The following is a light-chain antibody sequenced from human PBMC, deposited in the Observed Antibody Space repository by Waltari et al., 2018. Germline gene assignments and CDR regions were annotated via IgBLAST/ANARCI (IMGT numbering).Light chain of an antibody. Sequence: SYVLTQPPSVSVAPEQTASITCGGNNIGSRSVHWYQQKPGQAPVLVVYADLDRPSGIPERFSGSNSGNAATLTISRVEAGDEADYYCQVWDSSSDLEIFGGGTKLTVL. V-gene: IGLV3-21*02. CDR3: QVWDSSSDLEI. J-gene: IGLJ2*01. CDR2: ADL. CDR1: NIGSRS.